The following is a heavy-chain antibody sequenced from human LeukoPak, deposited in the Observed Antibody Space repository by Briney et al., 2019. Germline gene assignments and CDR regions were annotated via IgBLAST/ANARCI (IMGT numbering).Heavy chain of an antibody. Sequence: PSETLSLTCTVSGSGYSISGGYYWGWIRQPPGKGLEWIGSIYHSGSTYYNPSLKSRATISVDTSKNQFSLKLKSVTAADTAVYYCAGQFDSSGSYIYWGQGTLVTVSS. CDR2: IYHSGST. V-gene: IGHV4-38-2*02. CDR1: GSGYSISGGYY. J-gene: IGHJ4*02. D-gene: IGHD3-22*01. CDR3: AGQFDSSGSYIY.